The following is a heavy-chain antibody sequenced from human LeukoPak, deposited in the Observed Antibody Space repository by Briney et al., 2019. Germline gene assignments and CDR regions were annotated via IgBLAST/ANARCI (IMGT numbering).Heavy chain of an antibody. V-gene: IGHV1-18*01. CDR1: GYTFTSYG. J-gene: IGHJ2*01. CDR2: ISAYNGNT. Sequence: GASVKVSCKASGYTFTSYGISWVRQAPGQGLEWMGWISAYNGNTNYAQKLQGRVTMTTDTSTSTAYMELRSLRSDDTAVYYCARGNPYDSSGYYSWWYFDLWGRGTLVTVSS. CDR3: ARGNPYDSSGYYSWWYFDL. D-gene: IGHD3-22*01.